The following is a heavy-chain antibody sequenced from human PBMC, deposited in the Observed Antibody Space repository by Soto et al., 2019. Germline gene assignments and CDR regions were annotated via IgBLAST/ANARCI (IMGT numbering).Heavy chain of an antibody. CDR2: IYYGGNT. CDR3: ARRGDFGYTFDY. D-gene: IGHD4-17*01. V-gene: IGHV4-39*01. CDR1: YDSIDSTTSS. J-gene: IGHJ4*02. Sequence: SETMSLTSTIAYDSIDSTTSSWGWIHQPPGKGLEWIGTIYYGGNTFYNPSLKSRVTMSVGTSNNQFSLKLNSVTAADTAVYFCARRGDFGYTFDYWGQGTLVTVSS.